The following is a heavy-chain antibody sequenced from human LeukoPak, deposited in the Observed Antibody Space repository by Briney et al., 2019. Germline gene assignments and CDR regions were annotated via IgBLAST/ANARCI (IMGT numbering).Heavy chain of an antibody. CDR1: AYTLTSHC. V-gene: IGHV1-46*01. D-gene: IGHD1-1*01. Sequence: SVNASSKASAYTLTSHCMQWERQAPERWSGWVGLIHPIDDKTTYAQKFQGRVTMTRDTSTSTVYMELSSLRSEDTAVYYCARDGEPLAGTYYCDYWRQGTLVSVSS. CDR2: IHPIDDKT. CDR3: ARDGEPLAGTYYCDY. J-gene: IGHJ4*02.